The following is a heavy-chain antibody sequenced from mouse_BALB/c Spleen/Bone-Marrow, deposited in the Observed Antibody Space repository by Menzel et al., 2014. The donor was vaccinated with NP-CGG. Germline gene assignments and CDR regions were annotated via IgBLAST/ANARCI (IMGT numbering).Heavy chain of an antibody. Sequence: EVKLVESGGDLVKPGGSLKLSCAASGFTFSSYGMSWGRQTPDKRLEWVATISSGDSNTYYPDSVKGRFTISRDNAKNTLYLQMSSLKSEHTAMYYCARHQRYYAMDYWGQGTSVTVSS. CDR1: GFTFSSYG. CDR3: ARHQRYYAMDY. CDR2: ISSGDSNT. V-gene: IGHV5-6*01. J-gene: IGHJ4*01.